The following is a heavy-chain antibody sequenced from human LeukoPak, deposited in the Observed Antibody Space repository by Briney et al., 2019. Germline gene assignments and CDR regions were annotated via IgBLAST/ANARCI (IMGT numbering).Heavy chain of an antibody. D-gene: IGHD2-8*01. J-gene: IGHJ4*02. CDR1: GFTFSSYS. Sequence: PEGSLRLSCAASGFTFSSYSMNWVRQAPGKGLEWVSYISSSSSTIYYADSVKGRFTISRDNAKNSLYLQMNSLRAEDTAVYYCARAEEIVLMVYAIPDYWGQGTLVTVSS. CDR3: ARAEEIVLMVYAIPDY. V-gene: IGHV3-48*04. CDR2: ISSSSSTI.